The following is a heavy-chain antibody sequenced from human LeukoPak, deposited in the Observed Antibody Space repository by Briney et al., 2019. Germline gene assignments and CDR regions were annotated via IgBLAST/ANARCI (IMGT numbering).Heavy chain of an antibody. Sequence: PSETLSLTCTVSGGSISSYYWSWIRQPPGKGLEWIGYIYYSGSTNYNPSLKSRVTISVDTSKNQFSLKLSSVTAADTAVYYCARSAYGGNSGVDYWGQGTLVTVSS. CDR1: GGSISSYY. V-gene: IGHV4-59*01. J-gene: IGHJ4*02. CDR2: IYYSGST. CDR3: ARSAYGGNSGVDY. D-gene: IGHD4-23*01.